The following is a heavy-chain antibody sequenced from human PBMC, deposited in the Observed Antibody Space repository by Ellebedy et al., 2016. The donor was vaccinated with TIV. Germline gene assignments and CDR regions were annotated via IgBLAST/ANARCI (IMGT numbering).Heavy chain of an antibody. CDR2: ISAYSGYT. D-gene: IGHD5-12*01. CDR1: GYTFTSYG. V-gene: IGHV1-18*04. CDR3: ARDNSGYEGTAFDI. J-gene: IGHJ3*02. Sequence: ASVKVSCKASGYTFTSYGISWVRQAPGQGLEWMGWISAYSGYTNYAQKLQGRVTMTTDTSASTAYMELRSLRSDDTAVYYCARDNSGYEGTAFDIWGQGTMVTVSS.